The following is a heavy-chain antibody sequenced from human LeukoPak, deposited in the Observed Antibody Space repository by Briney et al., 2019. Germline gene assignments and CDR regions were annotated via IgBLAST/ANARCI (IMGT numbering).Heavy chain of an antibody. CDR1: GFTFSSSG. J-gene: IGHJ4*02. CDR3: ATGYSSGWYGAKFDN. D-gene: IGHD6-19*01. Sequence: GGSLRLSCAASGFTFSSSGMHWVRQAPGKGLEWVAVISYDGSNKYYADSVKGRFTISRDNSKNTLYLQVNSLRAEDTAVYYCATGYSSGWYGAKFDNWGQGTLVTVSS. V-gene: IGHV3-30*03. CDR2: ISYDGSNK.